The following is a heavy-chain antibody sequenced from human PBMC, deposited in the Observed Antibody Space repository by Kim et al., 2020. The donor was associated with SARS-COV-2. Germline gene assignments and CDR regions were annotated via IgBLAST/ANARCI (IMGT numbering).Heavy chain of an antibody. V-gene: IGHV4-34*01. CDR2: INHSGST. D-gene: IGHD4-17*01. CDR1: GGSFSGYY. Sequence: SETLSLTCAVYGGSFSGYYWSWIRQPPGKGLEWIGEINHSGSTNYNPSLKSRVTISVDTSKNQFSLKLSSVTAADTAVYYCARGYLTTVTTSFDYWGQGTLVTVSS. J-gene: IGHJ4*02. CDR3: ARGYLTTVTTSFDY.